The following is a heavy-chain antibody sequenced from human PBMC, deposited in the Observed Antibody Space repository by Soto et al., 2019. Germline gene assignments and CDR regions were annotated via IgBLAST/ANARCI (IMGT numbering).Heavy chain of an antibody. CDR1: GLTFSNYD. V-gene: IGHV3-30*18. CDR2: ISFDGSNK. J-gene: IGHJ4*02. CDR3: AKDSPVSGNYQDLDY. Sequence: PGGSLRLSCAASGLTFSNYDMHWVRQAPGKGLEWVAVISFDGSNKYFADSVKGRFTISRDNAKNTLFLQMNSLTVADTAVYYCAKDSPVSGNYQDLDYWGQGALVTVSS. D-gene: IGHD1-26*01.